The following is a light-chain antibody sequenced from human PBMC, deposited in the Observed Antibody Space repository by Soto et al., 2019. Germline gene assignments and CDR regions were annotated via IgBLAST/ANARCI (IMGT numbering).Light chain of an antibody. CDR1: QSVSSN. CDR2: GAS. Sequence: EIVMTQSPATLSVSPGERATLSCRASQSVSSNLAWYQQNPGQAPRLLIYGASTRATGIPARFSGSGSGTEFTLTISSLLSEDFAVYYCQQHNNWPPWTCGQGTKVDIK. J-gene: IGKJ1*01. CDR3: QQHNNWPPWT. V-gene: IGKV3-15*01.